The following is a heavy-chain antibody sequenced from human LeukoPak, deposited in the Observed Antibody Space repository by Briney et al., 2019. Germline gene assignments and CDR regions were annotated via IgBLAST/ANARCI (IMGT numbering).Heavy chain of an antibody. J-gene: IGHJ6*02. V-gene: IGHV3-30-3*01. Sequence: PAGSLRFCCAAAGATISSYAMRLGRQARDKGQGMGAVISYDGSTRYYADSVKGRFTICRDNSKTTLYVQMNSMRAEATVEYYCARDGPDPPTVARFYYYYGMDVWGQGTTVTVSS. CDR2: ISYDGSTR. D-gene: IGHD4-17*01. CDR3: ARDGPDPPTVARFYYYYGMDV. CDR1: GATISSYA.